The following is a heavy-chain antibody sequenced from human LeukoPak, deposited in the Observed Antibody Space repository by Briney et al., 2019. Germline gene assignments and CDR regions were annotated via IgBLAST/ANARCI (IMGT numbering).Heavy chain of an antibody. D-gene: IGHD3-22*01. V-gene: IGHV1-69*05. CDR2: IIPIFGTA. CDR1: GGTFSSYA. J-gene: IGHJ4*02. Sequence: SVKVSCKASGGTFSSYAISWVRQAPGQGLEWMGRIIPIFGTANYAQKFQGRVTITTDESTSTAYMELSSLRSEDTAVYYCASRSYDSSGSNDYWGQGTLVTVSS. CDR3: ASRSYDSSGSNDY.